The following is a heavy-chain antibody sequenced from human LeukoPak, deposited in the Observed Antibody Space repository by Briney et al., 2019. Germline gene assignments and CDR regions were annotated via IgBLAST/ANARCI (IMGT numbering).Heavy chain of an antibody. CDR1: GFTFSSYS. Sequence: GGSLRLSCAASGFTFSSYSMIWVRQAPGKGLEWVSSISSSSSYIYYADSVKGRFTISRDNAKNSLYLQMNSLRAEDTAVYYCARDVSAAGTGAAGSWGQGTLVTVSS. J-gene: IGHJ4*02. D-gene: IGHD6-13*01. CDR3: ARDVSAAGTGAAGS. V-gene: IGHV3-21*01. CDR2: ISSSSSYI.